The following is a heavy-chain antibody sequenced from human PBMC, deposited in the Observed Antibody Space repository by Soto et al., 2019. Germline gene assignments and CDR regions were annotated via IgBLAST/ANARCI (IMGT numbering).Heavy chain of an antibody. CDR1: GYTFTSYD. CDR2: MNPNSGTT. Sequence: QVQLVQSGAEVKKPGASVKVSCKASGYTFTSYDINWVRQATGQGLEWMGWMNPNSGTTGYAQKFQGRVTMTRNTSISTAYMGLSSLRFEDTAVYYCARVTTYYDILTGYPQGFDPWGQGTLVTVSS. CDR3: ARVTTYYDILTGYPQGFDP. V-gene: IGHV1-8*01. J-gene: IGHJ5*02. D-gene: IGHD3-9*01.